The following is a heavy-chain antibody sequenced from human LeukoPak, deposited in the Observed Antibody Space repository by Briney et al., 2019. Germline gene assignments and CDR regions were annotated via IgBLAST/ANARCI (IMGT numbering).Heavy chain of an antibody. CDR3: ARASYNWNYFDS. Sequence: SETLSLTCAVYGGSFSTYYWTWIRQPPGKGLEWIGEITHSGSTNYNPSLKSRLTVSVDTSKKQFSLHMNSVTAAVTAVYYCARASYNWNYFDSWGQGTLVTVSS. CDR2: ITHSGST. V-gene: IGHV4-34*01. J-gene: IGHJ4*02. D-gene: IGHD1-20*01. CDR1: GGSFSTYY.